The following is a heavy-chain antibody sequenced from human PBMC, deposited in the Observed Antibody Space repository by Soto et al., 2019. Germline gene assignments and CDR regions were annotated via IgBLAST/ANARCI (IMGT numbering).Heavy chain of an antibody. J-gene: IGHJ5*02. Sequence: SVKVSCKASGGTFSSYAISWVRQAPGQGLEWMGGIIPIFGTANYAQKFQGRVTITADESTSTAYMELSSLRSEDTAVYYCAREGSVWELPQTPYNWFDPWGQGTLVTVS. CDR1: GGTFSSYA. D-gene: IGHD1-26*01. V-gene: IGHV1-69*13. CDR3: AREGSVWELPQTPYNWFDP. CDR2: IIPIFGTA.